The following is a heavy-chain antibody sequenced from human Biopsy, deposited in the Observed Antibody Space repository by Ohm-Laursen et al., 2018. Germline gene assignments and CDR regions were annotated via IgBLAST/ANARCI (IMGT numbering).Heavy chain of an antibody. CDR2: LHDRGVT. V-gene: IGHV3-69-1*02. Sequence: SLRLSCTASGITVNDHYMSWVRQAPGKGLEWVSSLHDRGVTYYADSVKGRFTISRDNAKNSLYLQMDSLRAEDTAVYYCARDYPSYSSVWYREPIIHCWGQGTLVTVSS. CDR3: ARDYPSYSSVWYREPIIHC. D-gene: IGHD6-19*01. CDR1: GITVNDHY. J-gene: IGHJ4*02.